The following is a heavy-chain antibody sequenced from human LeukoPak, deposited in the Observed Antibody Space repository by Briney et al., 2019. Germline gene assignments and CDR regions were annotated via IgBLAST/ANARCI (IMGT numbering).Heavy chain of an antibody. CDR2: IIPIFGTA. V-gene: IGHV1-69*13. J-gene: IGHJ4*02. Sequence: SVKVSCKASGYTFTSYGISWVRQAPGQGLEWMGGIIPIFGTANYAQKFQGRVTITADESTSTAYMELSSLRSEDTAVYYCARSSGYGYSYFDYWGQGTLVTASS. CDR3: ARSSGYGYSYFDY. CDR1: GYTFTSYG. D-gene: IGHD5-18*01.